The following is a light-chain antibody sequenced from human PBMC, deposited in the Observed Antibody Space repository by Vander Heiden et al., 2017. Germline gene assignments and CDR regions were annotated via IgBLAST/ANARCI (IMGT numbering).Light chain of an antibody. CDR1: QSISSW. Sequence: DIQMTQSPSTLSVSVGDRVTITCRASQSISSWLAWYQQKPGKAPKLLIYKASSLESGVPSRFSGSGSGTEFTLTISSLQPDDFATYYCQQDDTYLITLGQGTRLEIK. CDR3: QQDDTYLIT. CDR2: KAS. J-gene: IGKJ5*01. V-gene: IGKV1-5*03.